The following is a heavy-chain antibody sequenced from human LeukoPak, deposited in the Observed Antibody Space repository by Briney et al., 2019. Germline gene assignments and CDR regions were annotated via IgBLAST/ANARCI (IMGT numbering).Heavy chain of an antibody. CDR2: INAGNGNT. D-gene: IGHD3-10*01. CDR3: ARGNTGVYYYGSGSPDHYYMDV. Sequence: GASVKVSCKASGYTFTSYAMHWVRQAPGQRLEWMGWINAGNGNTKYSQEFQGRVTITRDTSASTAYMELSSLRSEDMAVYYCARGNTGVYYYGSGSPDHYYMDVWGKGTTVTVSS. V-gene: IGHV1-3*03. CDR1: GYTFTSYA. J-gene: IGHJ6*03.